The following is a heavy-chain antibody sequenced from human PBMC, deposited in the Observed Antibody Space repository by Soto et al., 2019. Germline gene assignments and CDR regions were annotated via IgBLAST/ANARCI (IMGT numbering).Heavy chain of an antibody. D-gene: IGHD1-26*01. CDR1: GGSISSGTFY. Sequence: VQLQESGPGLVRPSETLSLTCTVSGGSISSGTFYWSWIRQPPGKGLEWIGYIYFSGSTSYSLSVKSRQTIPLNTSNTQFALKLTSVTAADTVVFCCAHDAHGGNTDFDLWCQGVRVTVPS. V-gene: IGHV4-30-4*01. CDR2: IYFSGST. CDR3: AHDAHGGNTDFDL. J-gene: IGHJ4*02.